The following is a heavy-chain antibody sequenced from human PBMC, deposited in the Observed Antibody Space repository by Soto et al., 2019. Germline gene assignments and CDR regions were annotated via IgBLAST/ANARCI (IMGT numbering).Heavy chain of an antibody. CDR3: AREQLVAHNCFDP. Sequence: ASVKVSCKASGYTFTGYYMHWVRQAPGQGLEWMGWINPNSGGTNYAQKFQGRVTMTRDTSISTAYMELSRLRSDDTAVYYCAREQLVAHNCFDPWGQGTLVTVSS. J-gene: IGHJ5*02. CDR1: GYTFTGYY. V-gene: IGHV1-2*02. CDR2: INPNSGGT. D-gene: IGHD6-13*01.